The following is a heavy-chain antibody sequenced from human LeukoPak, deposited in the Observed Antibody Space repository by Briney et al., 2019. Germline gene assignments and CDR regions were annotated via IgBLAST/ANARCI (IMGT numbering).Heavy chain of an antibody. CDR2: IYYSGST. D-gene: IGHD3-9*01. J-gene: IGHJ4*02. V-gene: IGHV4-30-4*01. Sequence: SETLSLTCTVSGGSISSGDYYWSWIRQPPGKGLEWIGYIYYSGSTYYNPSLKSRVTISVDTSKNQFSLKLSSVTAADTAVYYCARLVGTNYDILTGPGYYFDYWGQGTLVTVSS. CDR1: GGSISSGDYY. CDR3: ARLVGTNYDILTGPGYYFDY.